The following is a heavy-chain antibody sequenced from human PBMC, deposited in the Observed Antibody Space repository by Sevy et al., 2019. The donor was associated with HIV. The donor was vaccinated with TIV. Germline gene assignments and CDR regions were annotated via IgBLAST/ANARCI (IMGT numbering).Heavy chain of an antibody. D-gene: IGHD5-12*01. Sequence: GGSLRLSCAASGFTFSNYAMHWVRQAPGKGLEWVAVISYDENNKYYADSVKGRFTISRDNSKNTLYLQMNSLRVEDTAVYYCARGMATIAYYYYYMDVWGKGTTVTVSS. V-gene: IGHV3-30-3*01. J-gene: IGHJ6*03. CDR1: GFTFSNYA. CDR3: ARGMATIAYYYYYMDV. CDR2: ISYDENNK.